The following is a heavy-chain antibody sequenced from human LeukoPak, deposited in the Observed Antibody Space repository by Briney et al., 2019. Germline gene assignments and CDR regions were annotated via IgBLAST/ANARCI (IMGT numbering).Heavy chain of an antibody. CDR3: AKDYSSGWHFDY. CDR1: GFTFSSYA. CDR2: ISGSGGST. V-gene: IGHV3-23*01. J-gene: IGHJ4*02. D-gene: IGHD6-19*01. Sequence: TGGSLRLSCAASGFTFSSYAMSWVRQAPGKGLEWVSAISGSGGSTYYADSVKGRFTIPSDNSKNTLYLQINSLRAEDTAVYYCAKDYSSGWHFDYWGQGTLVTVSS.